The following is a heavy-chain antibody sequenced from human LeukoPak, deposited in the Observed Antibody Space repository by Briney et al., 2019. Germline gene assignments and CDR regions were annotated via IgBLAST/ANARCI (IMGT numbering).Heavy chain of an antibody. CDR3: ARGRLVLRYFDWLRGNKSNWFDP. J-gene: IGHJ5*02. V-gene: IGHV4-34*01. CDR1: GGSFSGYY. D-gene: IGHD3-9*01. CDR2: INHSGST. Sequence: PSETLSLTCAVYGGSFSGYYWSWIRQPPGKGLEWIGEINHSGSTNYNPSLKSRVTISVDTSKNQFSLKLSSVTAADTAVYYCARGRLVLRYFDWLRGNKSNWFDPWGQGTLVTVSS.